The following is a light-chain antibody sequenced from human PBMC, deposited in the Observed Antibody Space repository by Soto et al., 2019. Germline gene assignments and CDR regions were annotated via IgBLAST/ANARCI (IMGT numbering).Light chain of an antibody. CDR2: AAS. V-gene: IGKV1-39*01. CDR1: QDISSS. J-gene: IGKJ1*01. Sequence: DIQMTQSPSSLSASIGDSVTISCRASQDISSSLNWYQHNSGKAPKLLIYAASGLHSGVPSRFSGSGSGTDFTLTISSLQTEDFATYYCQQSYVTTWTCGQRTK. CDR3: QQSYVTTWT.